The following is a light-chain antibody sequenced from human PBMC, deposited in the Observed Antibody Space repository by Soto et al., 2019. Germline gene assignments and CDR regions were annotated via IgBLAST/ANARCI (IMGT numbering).Light chain of an antibody. Sequence: EVVLTPSPATLSLSPVDRSTLSCMASQSVSSYFAWYQQKPGQAPRLLIYDASNRATGIPARFSGSGSGTDFTLTISSLGAEDFAVYYCQQRSIWPLTFGQGTQLEIK. CDR3: QQRSIWPLT. V-gene: IGKV3-11*01. CDR1: QSVSSY. CDR2: DAS. J-gene: IGKJ5*01.